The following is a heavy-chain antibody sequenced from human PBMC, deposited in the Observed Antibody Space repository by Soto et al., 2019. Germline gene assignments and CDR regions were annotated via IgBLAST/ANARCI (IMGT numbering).Heavy chain of an antibody. CDR3: TTDSYSTIIIVRFDY. V-gene: IGHV3-15*07. D-gene: IGHD3-22*01. CDR2: IKSKTDGGTT. CDR1: GFTFSNAW. J-gene: IGHJ4*01. Sequence: EVQLVESGGGLVKPGGSLRLSCAASGFTFSNAWINWVRQAPGKGLEWVGRIKSKTDGGTTDYAEPVKGRFAISRDDSNNMVYLQMNSLKLEVTAVYYCTTDSYSTIIIVRFDYWGHGTLVTVSS.